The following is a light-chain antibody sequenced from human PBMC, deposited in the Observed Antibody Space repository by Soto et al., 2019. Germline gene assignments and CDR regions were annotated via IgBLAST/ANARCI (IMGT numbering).Light chain of an antibody. CDR1: QSVSSSY. Sequence: EIVLTQSPGTLSLSPGERATLSCRASQSVSSSYLAWYQQKPGQAPRLLIYGASSRATGIPDRFSRSGSGTDFTLTISRLEPEDFAVYYCQQYGSSPPYTFGPGTKVDIK. CDR2: GAS. J-gene: IGKJ3*01. V-gene: IGKV3-20*01. CDR3: QQYGSSPPYT.